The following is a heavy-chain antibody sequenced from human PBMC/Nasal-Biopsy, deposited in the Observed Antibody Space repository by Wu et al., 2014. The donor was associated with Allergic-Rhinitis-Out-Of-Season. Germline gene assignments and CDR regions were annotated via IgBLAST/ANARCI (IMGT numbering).Heavy chain of an antibody. CDR3: ARDSIGSGSWGDY. J-gene: IGHJ4*02. CDR2: ITTTDRII. Sequence: RLSCAAFGFTFSNYEMNWVRQAPGKGLEWVSFITTTDRIIDYADSVKGRFTISRDNGKNLLYLQMDSLSVEDTAIYYCARDSIGSGSWGDYWGQGTLVTVSS. V-gene: IGHV3-48*03. D-gene: IGHD3-10*01. CDR1: GFTFSNYE.